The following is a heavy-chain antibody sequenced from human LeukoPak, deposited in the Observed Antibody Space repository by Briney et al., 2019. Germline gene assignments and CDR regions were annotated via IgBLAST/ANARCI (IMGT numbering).Heavy chain of an antibody. CDR1: GYTFTGYY. J-gene: IGHJ6*02. CDR2: INPNSGGT. CDR3: ARDASRYYGSGSYYPKYYYYGMDV. D-gene: IGHD3-10*01. V-gene: IGHV1-2*02. Sequence: GASVKVSCKASGYTFTGYYMHWVRQAPGQGLEWMGWINPNSGGTNYAQKFQGRVTMTRDTSISTAYMELSRPRSGDTAVYYCARDASRYYGSGSYYPKYYYYGMDVWGQGTTVTVSS.